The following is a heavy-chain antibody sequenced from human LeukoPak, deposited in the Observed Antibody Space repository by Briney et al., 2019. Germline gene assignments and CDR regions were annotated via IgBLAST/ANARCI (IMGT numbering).Heavy chain of an antibody. Sequence: ASVKVSCKASGYTFTGYYMRWVRQAPGQGLEWMGRISPNSGGTNYAQKFQGRVTMTRDTSISTAYMELSRLRSDDTAVYYCARGEEYSYGFNYFDYWGQGTLVTVSS. J-gene: IGHJ4*02. V-gene: IGHV1-2*06. CDR2: ISPNSGGT. CDR3: ARGEEYSYGFNYFDY. CDR1: GYTFTGYY. D-gene: IGHD5-18*01.